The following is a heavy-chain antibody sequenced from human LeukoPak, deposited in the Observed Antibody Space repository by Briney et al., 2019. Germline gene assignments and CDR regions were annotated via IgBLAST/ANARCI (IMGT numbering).Heavy chain of an antibody. V-gene: IGHV4-59*01. D-gene: IGHD6-13*01. CDR1: GGSISSYY. J-gene: IGHJ3*02. Sequence: SETLTLTCTVSGGSISSYYWSWLRQPPGKGLEWIGYIYYSGSTNYNPSLKNRVTISVDTSKNQFSLKLSSVAAADTAVYYCARIGGSSGAFDIWGQGTMVTVSS. CDR3: ARIGGSSGAFDI. CDR2: IYYSGST.